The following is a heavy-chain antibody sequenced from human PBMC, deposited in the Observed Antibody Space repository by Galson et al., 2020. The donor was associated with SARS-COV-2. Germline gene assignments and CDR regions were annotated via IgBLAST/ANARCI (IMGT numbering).Heavy chain of an antibody. CDR1: GGSISSCGYY. Sequence: SETLSLTCTVSGGSISSCGYYWSWIRQHPGKGLEWIGYIYYSGSTYYNPSLKSRVTISLDTSKNQFSLKLSSVTAADTAVYYCARGEYSSSAGGDWFDPWGQGTLVTVSS. V-gene: IGHV4-31*03. CDR3: ARGEYSSSAGGDWFDP. J-gene: IGHJ5*02. CDR2: IYYSGST. D-gene: IGHD6-6*01.